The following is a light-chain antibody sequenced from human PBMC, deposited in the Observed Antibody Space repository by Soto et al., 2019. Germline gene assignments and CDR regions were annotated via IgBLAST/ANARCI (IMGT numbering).Light chain of an antibody. CDR1: SSDVGDYNY. Sequence: QSALTQPASMSGSPGQSITISCTGTSSDVGDYNYVSWYQQHPGKAPKLMIYDISNRPSGVSNRFSGSKSGNTASLTISGLQAEDEADYYCSSYTTSSTSVVFGGGTKLTVL. J-gene: IGLJ2*01. CDR3: SSYTTSSTSVV. V-gene: IGLV2-14*01. CDR2: DIS.